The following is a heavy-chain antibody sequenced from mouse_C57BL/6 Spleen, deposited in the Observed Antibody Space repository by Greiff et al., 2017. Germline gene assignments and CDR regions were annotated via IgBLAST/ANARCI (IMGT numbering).Heavy chain of an antibody. CDR2: IDPSDSYT. D-gene: IGHD4-1*01. CDR1: GYTFTSYW. Sequence: VQLQQPGAELVMPGASVKLSCKASGYTFTSYWMHWVKQRPGQGLEWIGEIDPSDSYTNYNQKFKGKSTLTVDKSSSTAYMQLSSLTSEDSAVYYCAVLTAWFAYWGQGTLVTVSA. V-gene: IGHV1-69*01. CDR3: AVLTAWFAY. J-gene: IGHJ3*01.